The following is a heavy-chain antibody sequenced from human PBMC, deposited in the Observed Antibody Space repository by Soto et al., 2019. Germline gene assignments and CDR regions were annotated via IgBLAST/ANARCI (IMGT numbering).Heavy chain of an antibody. CDR3: ARETRVQLERRDDAFDI. CDR1: GFTSEDYS. D-gene: IGHD1-1*01. Sequence: EVQVVESGGGLVQPGRSLRLSCVVSGFTSEDYSMHWVRQAPGKGLEWVSAISWDSGTIGYADSVRGRFAISRDNAKYSLYLQMNSLRAEDTAVYYCARETRVQLERRDDAFDIWGQGTMVTVSS. J-gene: IGHJ3*02. V-gene: IGHV3-9*02. CDR2: ISWDSGTI.